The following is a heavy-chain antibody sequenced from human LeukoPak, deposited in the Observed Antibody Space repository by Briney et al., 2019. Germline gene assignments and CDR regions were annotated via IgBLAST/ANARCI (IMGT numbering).Heavy chain of an antibody. CDR1: GFTVSSSY. CDR2: IYSGGST. D-gene: IGHD3-10*01. V-gene: IGHV3-66*01. Sequence: PGGSLRLSCAASGFTVSSSYTSWVRQAPGKGLEWVSVIYSGGSTYYADSVKGRFTISRDNSKNTLYLQMNSLRAEDTAVYYCATEGYYYGSGSYYWGQGTLVTVSS. CDR3: ATEGYYYGSGSYY. J-gene: IGHJ4*02.